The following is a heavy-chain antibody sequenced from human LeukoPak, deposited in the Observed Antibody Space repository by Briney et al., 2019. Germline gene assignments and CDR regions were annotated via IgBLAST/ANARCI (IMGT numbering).Heavy chain of an antibody. J-gene: IGHJ4*02. V-gene: IGHV4-39*07. D-gene: IGHD5-18*01. CDR1: GGSISSGSYY. Sequence: SETLSLTCTVSGGSISSGSYYWGWIRQPPGKGLEWIGTIYYSGSTYYNPSLKSRVTISVDTSKNQFSLNLSSVTAADTAVYYCARARGYSYGYPDYWGQGTLVTVSS. CDR3: ARARGYSYGYPDY. CDR2: IYYSGST.